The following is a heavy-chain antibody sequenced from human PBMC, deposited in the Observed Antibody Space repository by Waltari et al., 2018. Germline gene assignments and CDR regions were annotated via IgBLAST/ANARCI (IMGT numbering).Heavy chain of an antibody. Sequence: QTQLQESGPGLVKTSETLSLTCTVSGGSITAYQWSWIRQTPGKGLEWIGHVYYSGSTNYNPSLKSRVTISIDTPKNQFSLKLSSVAAADTAVYFCARDSGKYLDPWGQGTLVTVSS. CDR2: VYYSGST. V-gene: IGHV4-59*01. D-gene: IGHD6-25*01. CDR3: ARDSGKYLDP. CDR1: GGSITAYQ. J-gene: IGHJ5*02.